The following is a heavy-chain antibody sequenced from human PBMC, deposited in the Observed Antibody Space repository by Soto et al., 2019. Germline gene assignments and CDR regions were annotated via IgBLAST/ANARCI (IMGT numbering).Heavy chain of an antibody. Sequence: ASVKVSCKASGYAFSGYYIHWLRQAPGQGLEWMGWINPNSGGTNYAQKFQGRVTVTRDTPTSTAYMELSRLTSDDTAVYYCARSLTEGYCTITGCYTRPLYGMDVWGQGTTVTVSS. J-gene: IGHJ6*02. CDR2: INPNSGGT. CDR3: ARSLTEGYCTITGCYTRPLYGMDV. CDR1: GYAFSGYY. D-gene: IGHD2-2*02. V-gene: IGHV1-2*02.